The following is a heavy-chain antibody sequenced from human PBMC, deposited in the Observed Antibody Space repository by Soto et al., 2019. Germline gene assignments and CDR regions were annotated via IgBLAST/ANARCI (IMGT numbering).Heavy chain of an antibody. J-gene: IGHJ5*02. CDR2: IYYSGST. CDR1: GGSISSGDYY. D-gene: IGHD2-2*01. V-gene: IGHV4-30-4*01. Sequence: SETLSLTCTVSGGSISSGDYYWSWIRQPPGKGLEWIGYIYYSGSTYYNPSLKSRVTISVDTSKNQFSLELSSVTAADTAVYYCARSSGIAYQLLPVDPWGQGTLVTVSS. CDR3: ARSSGIAYQLLPVDP.